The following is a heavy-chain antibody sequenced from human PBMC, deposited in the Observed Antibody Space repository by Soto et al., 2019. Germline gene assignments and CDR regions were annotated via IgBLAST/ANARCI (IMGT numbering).Heavy chain of an antibody. CDR3: ARDPRGTASRFDY. Sequence: QVQLVQSGAEVKNPGASVKVSCTTSGYTFTTDYIHWVRQAPGQGLEWMGIINPSDGSTTYAQNFQDRVTMTRDTSTSTVYMELTSLTSEDTAIYYCARDPRGTASRFDYWGQGTLVTVSS. V-gene: IGHV1-46*01. CDR2: INPSDGST. J-gene: IGHJ4*02. CDR1: GYTFTTDY. D-gene: IGHD3-16*01.